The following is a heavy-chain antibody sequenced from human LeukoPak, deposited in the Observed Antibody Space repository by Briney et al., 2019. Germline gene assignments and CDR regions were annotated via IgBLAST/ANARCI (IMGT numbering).Heavy chain of an antibody. CDR1: GYTLTELS. D-gene: IGHD3-22*01. CDR2: FDPEDGET. Sequence: ASVKVSCKVSGYTLTELSMHWVRQAPGKGLEWMGGFDPEDGETIYAQKFQGRVTMTEDTSTDTAYMELSSLRSEDTAVYYCAREGVTYYYDSSGSNWFDPWGQGTLVTVSS. V-gene: IGHV1-24*01. CDR3: AREGVTYYYDSSGSNWFDP. J-gene: IGHJ5*02.